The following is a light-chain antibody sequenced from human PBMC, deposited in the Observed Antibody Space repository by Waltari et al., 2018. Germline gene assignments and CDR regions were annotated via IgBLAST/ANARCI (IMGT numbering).Light chain of an antibody. V-gene: IGKV3-20*01. Sequence: EIVLTQSTGTLSLSPGERATIACRTSEPIRTTYLAWYQQKPGKAPTLLIYGASSRATGVPDRFTGSGSGTDFSLTISSLEPEDFATYYCQQYDISPLTFGGGTKVEIK. CDR2: GAS. CDR1: EPIRTTY. CDR3: QQYDISPLT. J-gene: IGKJ4*01.